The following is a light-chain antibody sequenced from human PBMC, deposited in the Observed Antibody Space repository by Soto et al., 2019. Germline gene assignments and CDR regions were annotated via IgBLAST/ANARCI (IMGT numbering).Light chain of an antibody. CDR1: QGISIW. J-gene: IGKJ2*01. CDR2: AAS. V-gene: IGKV1-12*01. Sequence: DIQMTQSPSSVSASVGDRVTITCRASQGISIWLAWYQQKPGKAPKLLIYAASSLQRGVPSRFSGSGSGTDFTPTISRLQPEDFATYYCQQYDNLRTFGQGTKLEIK. CDR3: QQYDNLRT.